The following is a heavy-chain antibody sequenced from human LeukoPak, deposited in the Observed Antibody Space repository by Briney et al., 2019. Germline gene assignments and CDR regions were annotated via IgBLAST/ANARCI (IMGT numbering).Heavy chain of an antibody. CDR3: AGGSIVDIVATIGEAIYY. J-gene: IGHJ4*02. V-gene: IGHV3-21*01. Sequence: GGSLRLSCAASGFTFSSYSMNWVRQAPGKGLEWVSSISSSSSYIYYADSVKGRFTISRDNAKNSLYLQMNRLRAEDTAVYYCAGGSIVDIVATIGEAIYYWGQGTLVTVSS. CDR1: GFTFSSYS. CDR2: ISSSSSYI. D-gene: IGHD5-12*01.